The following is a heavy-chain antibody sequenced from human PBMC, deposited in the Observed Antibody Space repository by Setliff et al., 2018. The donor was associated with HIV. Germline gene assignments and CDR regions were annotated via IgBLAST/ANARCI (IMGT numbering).Heavy chain of an antibody. CDR1: GFTLSPFW. CDR2: IKEDGSEK. CDR3: ARAFSVYYFDY. D-gene: IGHD3-3*01. J-gene: IGHJ4*02. V-gene: IGHV3-7*01. Sequence: GGSLRLSCAASGFTLSPFWMGWVRQAPGKGLEWVANIKEDGSEKNYVDSVKGRFTISRDNAKKSLYLQMNSLRADDTAVYYCARAFSVYYFDYWGQGTLVTVSS.